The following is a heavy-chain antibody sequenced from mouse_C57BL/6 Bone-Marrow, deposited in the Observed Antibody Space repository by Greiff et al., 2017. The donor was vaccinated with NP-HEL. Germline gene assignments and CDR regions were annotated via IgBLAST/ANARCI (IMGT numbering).Heavy chain of an antibody. CDR2: IDPANGNT. D-gene: IGHD1-1*01. Sequence: EVQLQQSVAELVRPGASVKLSCTASGFNIKNTYMHWVKQRPEQGLEWIGRIDPANGNTKYAPKFQGKATITADTSSNTAYLQLSSLTSEDTAIYYCASRGSYTYYYGSSYVYFDYWGQGTTLTVSS. J-gene: IGHJ2*01. CDR1: GFNIKNTY. CDR3: ASRGSYTYYYGSSYVYFDY. V-gene: IGHV14-3*01.